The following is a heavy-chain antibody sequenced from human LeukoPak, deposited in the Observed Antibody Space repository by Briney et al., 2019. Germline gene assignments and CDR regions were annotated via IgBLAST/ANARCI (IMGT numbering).Heavy chain of an antibody. D-gene: IGHD3-10*01. CDR2: IWYDGSNK. Sequence: GRSLRLSCAASGFTFSSYGMHWVRQAPGTGLEWVAVIWYDGSNKYYADSVKGRFTISRDNSKNTLYLQMNSLRAEDTAVYYCARGLDYGSGSYPYYFDYWGQGTLVTVSS. CDR1: GFTFSSYG. CDR3: ARGLDYGSGSYPYYFDY. J-gene: IGHJ4*02. V-gene: IGHV3-33*01.